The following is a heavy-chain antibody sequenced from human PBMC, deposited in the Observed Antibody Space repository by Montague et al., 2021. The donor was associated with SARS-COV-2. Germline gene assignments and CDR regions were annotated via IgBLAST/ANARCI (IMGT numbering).Heavy chain of an antibody. CDR1: GGSIRSGSYY. Sequence: TLSLTCTVSGGSIRSGSYYWSWIRQPAGKGLEWIGRIYSSGSTNYXPSLKSRVTMSVDTSKDQFSLKLNSVTATDTAVYYCARLESTRGVIIRGAFHIWGQGTKVTVSS. V-gene: IGHV4-61*02. D-gene: IGHD3-10*01. CDR3: ARLESTRGVIIRGAFHI. J-gene: IGHJ3*02. CDR2: IYSSGST.